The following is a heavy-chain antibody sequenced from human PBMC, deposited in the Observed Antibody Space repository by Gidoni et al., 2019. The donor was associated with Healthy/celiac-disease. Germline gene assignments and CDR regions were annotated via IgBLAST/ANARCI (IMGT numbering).Heavy chain of an antibody. Sequence: EVQLVESGGGLVQPGRSLRLSCAASGFTFDDYAMHWVRQAPGKGLEWVAVISWNSGSIGYAGSVNGRFTISRDNAKNSLYLQMNSLRAEDTALYYCAKAKVLVGYFDLWGRGTQVTVSS. CDR3: AKAKVLVGYFDL. D-gene: IGHD2-8*02. V-gene: IGHV3-9*01. CDR2: ISWNSGSI. CDR1: GFTFDDYA. J-gene: IGHJ2*01.